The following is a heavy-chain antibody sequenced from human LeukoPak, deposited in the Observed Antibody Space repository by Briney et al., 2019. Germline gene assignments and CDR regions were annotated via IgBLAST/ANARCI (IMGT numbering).Heavy chain of an antibody. D-gene: IGHD2-15*01. CDR2: ISAYNGNT. V-gene: IGHV1-18*01. J-gene: IGHJ5*02. CDR1: GYTFTSHG. Sequence: ASVKVSCKASGYTFTSHGISWVRQAPGQGLEWMGWISAYNGNTNYAQKLQGRVTMTTDTSTSTAYMELRSLRSDDTAVYYCARDGGGGYCSGGSCHTAWFDPWGQGTLVTVSS. CDR3: ARDGGGGYCSGGSCHTAWFDP.